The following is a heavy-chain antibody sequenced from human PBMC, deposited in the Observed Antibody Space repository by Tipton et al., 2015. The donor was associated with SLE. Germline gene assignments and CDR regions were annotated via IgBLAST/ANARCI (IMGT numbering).Heavy chain of an antibody. CDR2: FHHKGSS. V-gene: IGHV4-39*07. Sequence: TLSLTCTVSGDSISSSGYYWAWIRQPPGRGLEWIGSFHHKGSSYYSPSLGSRVTISGDTSRNQFSLTLSSVTAADTAVYYCARDTDRGSSAYAGAFDFWGQGTVVTVSS. CDR3: ARDTDRGSSAYAGAFDF. D-gene: IGHD3-22*01. J-gene: IGHJ3*01. CDR1: GDSISSSGYY.